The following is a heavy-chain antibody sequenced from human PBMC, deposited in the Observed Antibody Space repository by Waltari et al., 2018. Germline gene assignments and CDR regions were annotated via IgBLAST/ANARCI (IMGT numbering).Heavy chain of an antibody. CDR3: ARDNSSSWYFFDY. CDR2: IQEDGSEK. D-gene: IGHD6-13*01. V-gene: IGHV3-7*01. CDR1: GLPFGSYW. Sequence: EVQLVESGGGLVQPGGSLRLSCAASGLPFGSYWMAWVSRAPGKGLEWVANIQEDGSEKNYVDSVKGRFTISRDNAKNSLYLQMNSLRAEDTAVYFCARDNSSSWYFFDYWGQGTVVTVSS. J-gene: IGHJ4*02.